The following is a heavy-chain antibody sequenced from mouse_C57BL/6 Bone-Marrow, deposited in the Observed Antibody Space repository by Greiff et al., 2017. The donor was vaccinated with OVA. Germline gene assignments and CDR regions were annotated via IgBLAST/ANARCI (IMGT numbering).Heavy chain of an antibody. Sequence: VQLQQPGTELVKPGASVKLSCKASGYTFTSYWMHWVKQRPGQGLEWIGNINPSNGGTKYNEKFKSKATLTVDKSSSTAYMQLSSLTSEDSAVYYWARPEGYYGSSYGYIDVWGTGTTVTVAS. J-gene: IGHJ1*03. CDR2: INPSNGGT. CDR1: GYTFTSYW. CDR3: ARPEGYYGSSYGYIDV. D-gene: IGHD1-1*01. V-gene: IGHV1-53*01.